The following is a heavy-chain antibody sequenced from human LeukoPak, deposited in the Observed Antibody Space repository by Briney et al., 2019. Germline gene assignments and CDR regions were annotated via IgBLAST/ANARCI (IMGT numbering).Heavy chain of an antibody. Sequence: SETLSLTCTVSGGSISSGSYYWSWIRQPAGKGLEWIGRIYTSGSTNYNPSLKSRVTISVDTSKNQFSLKLSSVTAADTAVYYCATSGYSSSWYAVDWFDPWGQGTLVTVSS. CDR2: IYTSGST. CDR1: GGSISSGSYY. D-gene: IGHD6-13*01. V-gene: IGHV4-61*02. CDR3: ATSGYSSSWYAVDWFDP. J-gene: IGHJ5*02.